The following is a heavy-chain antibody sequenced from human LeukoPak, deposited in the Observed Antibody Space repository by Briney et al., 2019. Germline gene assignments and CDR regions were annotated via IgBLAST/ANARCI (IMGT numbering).Heavy chain of an antibody. CDR2: INPKNGGT. CDR3: ARDLYCNSAKCYSNWFDT. CDR1: GGTFSSYA. J-gene: IGHJ5*02. D-gene: IGHD2/OR15-2a*01. Sequence: PWASVKVSCKASGGTFSSYAISWVRQAPGQGPEWIGWINPKNGGTNYAQTFQGRVTMTRDTSITTAYMELSSLRSDDTAVYYCARDLYCNSAKCYSNWFDTWGQGTLVTVSS. V-gene: IGHV1-2*02.